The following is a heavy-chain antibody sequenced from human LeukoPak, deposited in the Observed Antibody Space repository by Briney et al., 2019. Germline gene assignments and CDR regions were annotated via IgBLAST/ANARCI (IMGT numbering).Heavy chain of an antibody. CDR3: ARIQEGTTIFGVVTTYYYYYYMDV. Sequence: KPSETLSLTCTVSGGSISSSSYYWGWIRQPPGKGLEWIGSTYYSGSTYYNPSLKSRVTISVDTSKNQFSLKLSSVTAADTAVYYCARIQEGTTIFGVVTTYYYYYYMDVWGKGTTVTVSS. J-gene: IGHJ6*03. CDR2: TYYSGST. D-gene: IGHD3-3*01. CDR1: GGSISSSSYY. V-gene: IGHV4-39*01.